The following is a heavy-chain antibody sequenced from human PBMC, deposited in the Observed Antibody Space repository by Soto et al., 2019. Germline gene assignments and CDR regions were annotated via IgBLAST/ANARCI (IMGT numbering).Heavy chain of an antibody. CDR2: IMPGSSHI. V-gene: IGHV3-48*01. Sequence: EVQLVESGGGLVQPGWSLRLTCAASGVTFSIYSRNWVRQAPGKGLEWVSYIMPGSSHIFYADSVKIRFTMSTDNAKNSLSLQMTSLRVEDTAVYYCAIETVGATSVPVFDLWGQGTMVTVSS. J-gene: IGHJ3*01. CDR3: AIETVGATSVPVFDL. D-gene: IGHD1-26*01. CDR1: GVTFSIYS.